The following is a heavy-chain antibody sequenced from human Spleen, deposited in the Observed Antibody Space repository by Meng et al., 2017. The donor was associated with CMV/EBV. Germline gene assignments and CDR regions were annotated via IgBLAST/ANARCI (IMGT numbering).Heavy chain of an antibody. J-gene: IGHJ5*02. CDR2: MFYSGTI. V-gene: IGHV4-39*07. D-gene: IGHD2-15*01. CDR1: ISSINGY. Sequence: ISSINGYWGWSRQPQGEGLEWIESMFYSGTIYYNPCLKSRVTISADTSENQFSLKLTSVTAADTAVYYCARVVYCSGGSCYPPHWFDPWGQGTLVTVSS. CDR3: ARVVYCSGGSCYPPHWFDP.